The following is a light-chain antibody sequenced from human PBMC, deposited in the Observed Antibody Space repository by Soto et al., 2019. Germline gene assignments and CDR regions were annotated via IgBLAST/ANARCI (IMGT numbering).Light chain of an antibody. CDR1: SSNIGSFD. J-gene: IGLJ1*01. V-gene: IGLV1-40*01. Sequence: QSVLTQPPSVSGAPGQRVTISCTGSSSNIGSFDVHWHQQVPGTAPKLLIYGNSIRPSGVPDRFSGSESGTSASLAITGLQPEDETDYYCQTYDTSLSGYVFGSGTKVTVL. CDR3: QTYDTSLSGYV. CDR2: GNS.